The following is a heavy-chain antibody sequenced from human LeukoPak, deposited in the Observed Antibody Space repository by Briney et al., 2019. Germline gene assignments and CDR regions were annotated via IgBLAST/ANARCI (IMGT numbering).Heavy chain of an antibody. V-gene: IGHV5-51*01. D-gene: IGHD6-19*01. J-gene: IGHJ4*02. CDR3: ARQDSEQWLAYYFDY. CDR1: GYTFTSYW. CDR2: IYPGDSDT. Sequence: KVSCKASGYTFTSYWIGWVRQMPGKGLEWMGIIYPGDSDTRYSPSFQGQVTISADKSISTAYLQWSSLKASDTAMYYCARQDSEQWLAYYFDYWGQGTLVTVSS.